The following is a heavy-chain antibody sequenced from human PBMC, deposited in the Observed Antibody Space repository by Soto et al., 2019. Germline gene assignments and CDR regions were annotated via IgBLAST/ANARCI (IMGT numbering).Heavy chain of an antibody. CDR3: AHRVLRTVFGLVTTTAIYFDF. V-gene: IGHV2-5*02. CDR1: GFSLTTSGVG. CDR2: IYWDDDK. D-gene: IGHD3-3*01. J-gene: IGHJ4*02. Sequence: QITLNESGPAPVKPRQTLTLTCTFSGFSLTTSGVGVGCIRQSPGRAPEWLALIYWDDDKRYSPSLKSRLTITKDASKNQVVLTMADLDPADTATYYCAHRVLRTVFGLVTTTAIYFDFWGQGTPVAVSS.